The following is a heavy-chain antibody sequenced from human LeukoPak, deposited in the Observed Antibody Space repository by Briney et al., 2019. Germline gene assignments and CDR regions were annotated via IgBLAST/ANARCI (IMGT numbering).Heavy chain of an antibody. Sequence: GGSLRLSCAASGFTFSSYAMSWVRQAPGKGLEWVSSISSSSSYIYHADSVKGRFTISRDNAKNSLYLQMNSLRAEDTAVYYCARGNYGSGSLFDYWGQGTLVTVSS. CDR1: GFTFSSYA. CDR3: ARGNYGSGSLFDY. D-gene: IGHD3-10*01. V-gene: IGHV3-21*01. J-gene: IGHJ4*02. CDR2: ISSSSSYI.